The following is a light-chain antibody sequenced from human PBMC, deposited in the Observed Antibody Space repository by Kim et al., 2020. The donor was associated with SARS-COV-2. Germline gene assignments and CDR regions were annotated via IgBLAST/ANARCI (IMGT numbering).Light chain of an antibody. CDR2: DAS. J-gene: IGKJ5*01. CDR3: QQFNSYPIT. CDR1: QGISSA. Sequence: AVGDRSTITCRASQGISSALAWYQQKPGKAPKLLIYDASSLESGVPSRFSGSGSGTDFTLTISSLQPEDFATYYCQQFNSYPITFGQGTRLEIK. V-gene: IGKV1-13*02.